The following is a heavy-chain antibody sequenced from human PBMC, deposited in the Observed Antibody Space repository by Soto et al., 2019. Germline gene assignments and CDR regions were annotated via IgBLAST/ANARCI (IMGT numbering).Heavy chain of an antibody. Sequence: GSLRLSCAASRFTFIDYYMSFIRQAPGKGLEWVSYISSSGTGIYYGDSVKGRFTISRDNAKNSLYLQMNSLRAGDTAVYYCARAYSDAFDIWGQGTMVTVSS. CDR1: RFTFIDYY. CDR2: ISSSGTGI. J-gene: IGHJ3*02. V-gene: IGHV3-11*01. D-gene: IGHD2-15*01. CDR3: ARAYSDAFDI.